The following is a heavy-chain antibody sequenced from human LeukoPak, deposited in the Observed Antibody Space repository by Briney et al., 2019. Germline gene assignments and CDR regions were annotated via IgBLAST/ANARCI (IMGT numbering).Heavy chain of an antibody. D-gene: IGHD3-10*01. CDR1: GYTFTGYY. J-gene: IGHJ4*02. CDR2: INPNSGGT. Sequence: ASVKVSCKASGYTFTGYYMHWVRQAPGQGLEWMGWINPNSGGTNYAQKFQGRVTMTRDTSISTAYMELRRLRSDDTAVYYCARPHSMVRGESARLDYWGQGTLVTVSS. CDR3: ARPHSMVRGESARLDY. V-gene: IGHV1-2*02.